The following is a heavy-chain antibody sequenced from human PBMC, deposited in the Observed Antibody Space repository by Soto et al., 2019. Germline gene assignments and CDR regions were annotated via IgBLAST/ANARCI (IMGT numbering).Heavy chain of an antibody. CDR3: AKDKNYYGSSGFDY. J-gene: IGHJ4*02. V-gene: IGHV3-23*01. D-gene: IGHD3-22*01. Sequence: GGPLRLSCAASGFTFSSYAMSWVRQAPGKGLEWVSAISGSGGSTYYADSVKGRFTISRDNAKNTLYLQMNSLRAEDTAVYYCAKDKNYYGSSGFDYWGQRTLVTVSS. CDR2: ISGSGGST. CDR1: GFTFSSYA.